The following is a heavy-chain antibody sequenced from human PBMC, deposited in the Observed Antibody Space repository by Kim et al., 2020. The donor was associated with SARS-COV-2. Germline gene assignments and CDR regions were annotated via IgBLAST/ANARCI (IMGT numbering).Heavy chain of an antibody. Sequence: DGSTYYADYVKGRFTISRDSSTNTVFLQMISLRAEDTAVYYCTGLGGNSNLGPGALVTVSS. CDR3: TGLGGNSN. J-gene: IGHJ4*02. CDR2: DGST. V-gene: IGHV3-53*01. D-gene: IGHD3-16*01.